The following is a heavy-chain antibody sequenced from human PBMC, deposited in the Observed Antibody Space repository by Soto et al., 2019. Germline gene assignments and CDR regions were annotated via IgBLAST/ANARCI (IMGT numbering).Heavy chain of an antibody. D-gene: IGHD3-9*01. CDR3: ALTGYLEYYFDY. Sequence: SETLSLTCTVSGGSISSYYWSWIRQPPGKGLEWIGYIYYSGSTNYNPSLKSRVTISVDTSKNQFSLKLSSVTAADTAVYYCALTGYLEYYFDYWGQGTLVTVSS. CDR2: IYYSGST. V-gene: IGHV4-59*01. CDR1: GGSISSYY. J-gene: IGHJ4*02.